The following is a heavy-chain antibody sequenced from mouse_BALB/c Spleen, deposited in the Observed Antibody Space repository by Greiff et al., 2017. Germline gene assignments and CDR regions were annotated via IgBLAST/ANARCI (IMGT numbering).Heavy chain of an antibody. CDR2: ISSGGSYT. V-gene: IGHV5-9-4*01. CDR3: ARDRGNYGNYDWYVDV. Sequence: EVKLVESGGGLVKPGGSLKLSCAASGFTFSSYAMSWVRQSPEKRLEWVAEISSGGSYTYYPDTVTGRFTISRDNAKNTLYLEMSSLRSEDTAMYYCARDRGNYGNYDWYVDVWGAGTTVTVSS. CDR1: GFTFSSYA. D-gene: IGHD2-1*01. J-gene: IGHJ1*01.